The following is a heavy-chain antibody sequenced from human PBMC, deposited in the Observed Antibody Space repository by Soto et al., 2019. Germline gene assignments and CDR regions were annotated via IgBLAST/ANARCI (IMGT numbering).Heavy chain of an antibody. CDR3: AKGSGSSWSALYFDY. J-gene: IGHJ4*02. V-gene: IGHV3-23*01. Sequence: PGGSLRLSCAASGFTFSSLAMTWVRQAPGRGLEWVSTITAGGETTYYADSLRGRFTISRDNSKNTLYLQINSLRAEDTALYYCAKGSGSSWSALYFDYWGQGTLVTAPQ. D-gene: IGHD6-13*01. CDR2: ITAGGETT. CDR1: GFTFSSLA.